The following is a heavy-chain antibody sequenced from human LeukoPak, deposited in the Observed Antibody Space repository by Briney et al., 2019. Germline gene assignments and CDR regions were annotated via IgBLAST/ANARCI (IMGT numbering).Heavy chain of an antibody. CDR1: GFTFSSYG. J-gene: IGHJ4*02. Sequence: GGSLRLSCAASGFTFSSYGMPWVRQAPGTGLVWVAVISYDGSSKYYGDPVKGRFTISRDNSKNTLYLQMNSLRAEDTAVYYCAQEDYDGSGSYLGNWGQGTLVTVSS. CDR2: ISYDGSSK. CDR3: AQEDYDGSGSYLGN. V-gene: IGHV3-30*18. D-gene: IGHD3-10*01.